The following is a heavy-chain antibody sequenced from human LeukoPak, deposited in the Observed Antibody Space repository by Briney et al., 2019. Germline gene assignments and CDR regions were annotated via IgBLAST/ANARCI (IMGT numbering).Heavy chain of an antibody. CDR1: GFTVSSNY. D-gene: IGHD6-13*01. V-gene: IGHV3-20*04. CDR2: INWNGGST. CDR3: ARDDVIAAAYPGTCAFDI. Sequence: SGGSLRLSCAASGFTVSSNYMSWVRQAPGKGLEWVSGINWNGGSTGYADSVKGRFTISRDNAKNSLYLQMNSLRAEDTALYYCARDDVIAAAYPGTCAFDIWGQGTMVTVSS. J-gene: IGHJ3*02.